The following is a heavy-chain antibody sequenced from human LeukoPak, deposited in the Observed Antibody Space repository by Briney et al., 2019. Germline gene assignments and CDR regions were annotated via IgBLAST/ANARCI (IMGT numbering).Heavy chain of an antibody. CDR3: ARGVLGVDI. J-gene: IGHJ3*02. CDR1: GGSFSGYY. D-gene: IGHD6-6*01. V-gene: IGHV4-34*01. CDR2: INHSGST. Sequence: SETLSLTCAVYGGSFSGYYWSWIRQPPGKGLGWIGEINHSGSTNYNPSLKSRVTISVDTSKNQFSLKLSSVTAADTAVYYCARGVLGVDIWGQGTMVTVSS.